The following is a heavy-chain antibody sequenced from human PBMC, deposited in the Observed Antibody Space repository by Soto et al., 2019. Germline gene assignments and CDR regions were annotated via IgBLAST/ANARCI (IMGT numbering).Heavy chain of an antibody. CDR1: GGSITPYY. CDR3: VRDCYSSSCFDL. V-gene: IGHV4-59*01. J-gene: IGHJ4*02. CDR2: ISSSGFT. D-gene: IGHD6-13*01. Sequence: QVQLQESGPGLVKPSETLSLTCTVSGGSITPYYWSWIRQPPGKRLEWIGYISSSGFTNYNPSLNSRVTISVDTSKNQFSLKLSSVTAADTDVYYCVRDCYSSSCFDLWGQGTLVTVSS.